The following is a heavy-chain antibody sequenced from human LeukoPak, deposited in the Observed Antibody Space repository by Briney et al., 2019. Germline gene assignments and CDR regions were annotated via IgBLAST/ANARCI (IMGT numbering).Heavy chain of an antibody. Sequence: PGGSLRLSCAASGFSFSNYGMHWVRQAPGKGLEWGAAISADGSDKYYADSVKGRFTISRDNSRNTLHLQMNSLRPEDTAVYYCAQGTAVAHQNFDCWGQGTLATVSS. CDR3: AQGTAVAHQNFDC. J-gene: IGHJ4*02. CDR1: GFSFSNYG. V-gene: IGHV3-30*18. D-gene: IGHD6-13*01. CDR2: ISADGSDK.